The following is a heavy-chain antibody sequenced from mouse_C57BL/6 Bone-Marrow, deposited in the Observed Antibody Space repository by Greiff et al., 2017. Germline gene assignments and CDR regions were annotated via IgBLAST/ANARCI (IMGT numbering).Heavy chain of an antibody. V-gene: IGHV14-4*01. J-gene: IGHJ2*01. CDR2: IDPENGDT. Sequence: EVQLQQSGAELVTPGASVKLSCTASGFNIKDDYMHWVKQRPEQGLEWIGWIDPENGDTEYASKFQGKATITADTSSNTAYLQLSSLTSEDTAVYYCTDYYGSSFDYWGQGTTLTVSS. D-gene: IGHD1-1*01. CDR3: TDYYGSSFDY. CDR1: GFNIKDDY.